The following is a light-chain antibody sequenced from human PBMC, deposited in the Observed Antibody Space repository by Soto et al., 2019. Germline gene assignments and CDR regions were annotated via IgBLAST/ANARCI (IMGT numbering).Light chain of an antibody. V-gene: IGKV1-5*01. CDR3: QQYYRYPWT. CDR2: DVS. Sequence: DIQMTQSPTTLSASVGDRVTITCRASQIVSNVLAWFQQKPGKGPELLIYDVSNLQSVVPSRFSGSGSGTEFPLTISSLQPDDFAVYYCQQYYRYPWTFGQGTQVEIK. CDR1: QIVSNV. J-gene: IGKJ1*01.